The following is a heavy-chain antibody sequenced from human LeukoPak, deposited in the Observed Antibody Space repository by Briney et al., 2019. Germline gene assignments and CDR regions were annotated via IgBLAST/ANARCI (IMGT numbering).Heavy chain of an antibody. D-gene: IGHD3-10*01. CDR2: VFYSGDS. CDR1: GGSISSYY. J-gene: IGHJ4*02. Sequence: SETLSLTCTVSGGSISSYYWTWIRQPPGKGLEWIGYVFYSGDSYSNPSLKNRVTISVDTSKNQFSLKLTSVTATDTAVYYCARESGISFDYWGQGILVTASS. CDR3: ARESGISFDY. V-gene: IGHV4-30-4*08.